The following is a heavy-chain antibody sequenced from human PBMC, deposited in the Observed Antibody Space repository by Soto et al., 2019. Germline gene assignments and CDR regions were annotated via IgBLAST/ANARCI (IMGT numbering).Heavy chain of an antibody. J-gene: IGHJ6*03. CDR2: IIPILGIA. CDR1: GGTFSSYT. Sequence: QVQLVQSGAEVKKPGSSVKVSCKASGGTFSSYTISWVRQAPGQGLEWMGRIIPILGIANYAQKFQGRVTITADKSTSTAYMELSSLRSEDTAVYYCARSNSGYDGAHYYCYMDVWGKGTKVTVSS. D-gene: IGHD5-12*01. CDR3: ARSNSGYDGAHYYCYMDV. V-gene: IGHV1-69*02.